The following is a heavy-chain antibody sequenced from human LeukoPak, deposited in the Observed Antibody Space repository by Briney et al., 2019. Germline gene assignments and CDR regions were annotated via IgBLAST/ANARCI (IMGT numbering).Heavy chain of an antibody. V-gene: IGHV3-66*01. CDR2: IYSGGST. D-gene: IGHD3-10*01. CDR3: ARSAYYGSGSYYSDDAFDI. CDR1: GFTVSSNY. J-gene: IGHJ3*02. Sequence: GGSLRLSCGASGFTVSSNYMSWVRQAPGKGLEWVSVIYSGGSTYYADSVKGRFTISRDNSKNTLYLQMNSLRAEDTAVYYCARSAYYGSGSYYSDDAFDIWGQGTMVSVSS.